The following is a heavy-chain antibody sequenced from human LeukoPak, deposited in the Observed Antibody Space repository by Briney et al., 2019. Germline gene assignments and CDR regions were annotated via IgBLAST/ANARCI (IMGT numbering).Heavy chain of an antibody. CDR3: AKDPQWVVHYNLDY. J-gene: IGHJ4*02. D-gene: IGHD6-19*01. CDR1: GFRLSTYA. Sequence: HPGGSLRLSCAASGFRLSTYAMSWVCQAPGKGLEWVSSISGSGGTSYYADSVKGRFTVSRDNSKNRLYLRMKSLRAEDTAVYYCAKDPQWVVHYNLDYWGQGALVTVSS. CDR2: ISGSGGTS. V-gene: IGHV3-23*01.